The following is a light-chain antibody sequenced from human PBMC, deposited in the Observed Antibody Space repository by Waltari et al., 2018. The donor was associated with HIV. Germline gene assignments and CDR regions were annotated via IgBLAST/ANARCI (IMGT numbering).Light chain of an antibody. V-gene: IGKV1-33*01. Sequence: DIQMTQSPVFLSSYIGDSVPITCQASQDIRHHLNLYQQSPGKVPKLLIYDTSYLETGVSSRFSGRGSGTDFSLTISNLQPEDIGIFYCKQSHFLWTFGQGTKVEI. CDR1: QDIRHH. CDR2: DTS. CDR3: KQSHFLWT. J-gene: IGKJ1*01.